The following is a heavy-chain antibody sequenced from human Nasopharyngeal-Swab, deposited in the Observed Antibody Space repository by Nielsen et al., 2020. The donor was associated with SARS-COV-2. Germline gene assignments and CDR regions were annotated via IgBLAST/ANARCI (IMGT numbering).Heavy chain of an antibody. CDR1: GGSLSDYH. V-gene: IGHV4-34*01. J-gene: IGHJ4*02. CDR3: AGHPADFDY. CDR2: MKPSGRT. Sequence: SETLSLTCAVYGGSLSDYHWSWIRQPPGKGLEWIGEMKPSGRTNYNPSLRSRVAISIDTSKNQFFLNLRSGTAADTAVFYCAGHPADFDYWGQGTLVTVSS.